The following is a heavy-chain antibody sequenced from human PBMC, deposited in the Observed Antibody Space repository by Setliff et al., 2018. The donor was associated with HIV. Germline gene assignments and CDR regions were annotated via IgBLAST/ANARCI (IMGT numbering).Heavy chain of an antibody. CDR1: GFRFRGHA. J-gene: IGHJ4*02. Sequence: GGSLRLSCVASGFRFRGHAMDWVRQAPGKGLEWVSVISGSGGSTFYADSVKGRFTISRDNSKNTLYLQMNSLRAEDTAVYYCAKDDLRGDWPYYFDYWGQGTLVTSPQ. CDR3: AKDDLRGDWPYYFDY. V-gene: IGHV3-23*01. CDR2: ISGSGGST. D-gene: IGHD2-21*02.